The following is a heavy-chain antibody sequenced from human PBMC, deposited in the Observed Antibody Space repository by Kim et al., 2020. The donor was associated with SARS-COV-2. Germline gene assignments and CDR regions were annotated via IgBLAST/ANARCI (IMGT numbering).Heavy chain of an antibody. CDR2: MNPNIGNA. CDR3: ARGVRTISNYDY. D-gene: IGHD3-3*01. Sequence: ASVKVSCKASGYTFTSYDLNWVRQVPGQGLEWMGWMNPNIGNAGYAQKFQGRVTMTMDPSISTAYMELSSLRSEDTAVYYCARGVRTISNYDYWGQGTLVTVSS. V-gene: IGHV1-8*01. CDR1: GYTFTSYD. J-gene: IGHJ4*02.